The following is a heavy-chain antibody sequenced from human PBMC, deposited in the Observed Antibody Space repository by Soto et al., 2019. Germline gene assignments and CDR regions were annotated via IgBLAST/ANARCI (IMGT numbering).Heavy chain of an antibody. CDR3: AKGTIGSLNWFDP. J-gene: IGHJ5*02. V-gene: IGHV3-23*01. CDR1: GFTFSSYA. Sequence: GGSLRLSCAASGFTFSSYAMSWVRQAPGKGLEWVSGISGSVGSAFYADSVKGRFTISRDNSKSTLNLQMNSLRAEDTAVYYCAKGTIGSLNWFDPWGRGTLVTVSS. CDR2: ISGSVGSA. D-gene: IGHD3-10*01.